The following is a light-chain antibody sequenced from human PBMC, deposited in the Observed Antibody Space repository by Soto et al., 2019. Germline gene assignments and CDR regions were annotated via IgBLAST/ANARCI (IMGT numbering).Light chain of an antibody. CDR3: QQYGSSSWT. J-gene: IGKJ1*01. V-gene: IGKV3-20*01. CDR1: QSISTTY. Sequence: EIVLTQSPGTLSLSPGEGATLSCRASQSISTTYLAWYQQKPGQAPRLLIYGASSRATGIPDRFSGSGSETDFTLTISRLEPEDFAVYYGQQYGSSSWTFGQGTKVEIK. CDR2: GAS.